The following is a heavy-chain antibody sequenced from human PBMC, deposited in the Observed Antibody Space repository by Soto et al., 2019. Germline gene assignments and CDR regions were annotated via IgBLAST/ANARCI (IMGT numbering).Heavy chain of an antibody. CDR3: AKGDNLGPKTGYAFDP. V-gene: IGHV6-1*01. CDR2: TYFRSKWHN. J-gene: IGHJ5*02. CDR1: GDSVSSNTAS. D-gene: IGHD5-12*01. Sequence: SQTLSLTCAISGDSVSSNTASWNWIRQSPSRGLEWLGRTYFRSKWHNDYAVSVKSRIIINPDTSNNQFSLQLNSVTPEDTAVYFCAKGDNLGPKTGYAFDPWGQAIMVTVSS.